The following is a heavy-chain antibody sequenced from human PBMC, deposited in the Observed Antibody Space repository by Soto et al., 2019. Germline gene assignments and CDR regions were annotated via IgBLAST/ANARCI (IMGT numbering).Heavy chain of an antibody. CDR1: GGSVGSGDFY. V-gene: IGHV4-61*08. Sequence: SETLSLTCTVSGGSVGSGDFYWGWIRQPPGKGLEWIGYVYYSGSTNYNFSLKSRATISLDTSRNQFSLSLRSVTAADTAVYYCARGEYCDNGVCNYSFYFAYWGQGTQVTVSS. D-gene: IGHD2-8*01. J-gene: IGHJ4*02. CDR3: ARGEYCDNGVCNYSFYFAY. CDR2: VYYSGST.